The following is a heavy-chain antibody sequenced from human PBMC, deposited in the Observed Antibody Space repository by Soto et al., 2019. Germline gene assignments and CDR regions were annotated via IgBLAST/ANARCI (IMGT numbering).Heavy chain of an antibody. D-gene: IGHD6-13*01. V-gene: IGHV3-33*01. CDR2: RGYDGSTK. Sequence: QVQLVESGGVVVQPGRSLRLSCAASGFTFSSYGMHWVRQAPGKGLEWVAVRGYDGSTKYYADSVKGRFTISRDNSKKTLYLQMNSLRAEDTAVYYCARDPSGGSSSVSDYWGQGTLVTVSS. CDR3: ARDPSGGSSSVSDY. CDR1: GFTFSSYG. J-gene: IGHJ4*02.